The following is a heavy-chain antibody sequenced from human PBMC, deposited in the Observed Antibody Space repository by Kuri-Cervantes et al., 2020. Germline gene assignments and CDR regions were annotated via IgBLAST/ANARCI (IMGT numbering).Heavy chain of an antibody. CDR3: ARAKSNDFWSGYYNYYYYGMDV. CDR1: GYTFTSYD. CDR2: MNPNSGNT. V-gene: IGHV1-8*01. D-gene: IGHD3-3*01. J-gene: IGHJ6*02. Sequence: ASVKVSCKASGYTFTSYDINWVRRATGQGLEWMGWMNPNSGNTGYAQKFQGRVTMTRNTSISTAYMELSSLRSEDTAVYYCARAKSNDFWSGYYNYYYYGMDVWGQGTTVTVSS.